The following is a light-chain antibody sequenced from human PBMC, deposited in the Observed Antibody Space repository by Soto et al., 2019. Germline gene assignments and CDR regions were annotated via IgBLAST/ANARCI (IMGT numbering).Light chain of an antibody. Sequence: SYELTQPLSVSVALGQTARITCGGHNIGSKSVHWDQQRPGQAPVLIIYRDTNRPSGIPERFSGSNSGNTATLTLSRAQVGDEADYFCHAWDSNTVVFGGGTKLTVL. CDR1: NIGSKS. J-gene: IGLJ2*01. CDR3: HAWDSNTVV. V-gene: IGLV3-9*01. CDR2: RDT.